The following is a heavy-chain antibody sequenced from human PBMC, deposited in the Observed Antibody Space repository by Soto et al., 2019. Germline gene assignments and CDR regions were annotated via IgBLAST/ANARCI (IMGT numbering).Heavy chain of an antibody. CDR3: ARKVPGSTSRPDYWYFDL. V-gene: IGHV3-23*01. CDR2: ISRGGHAP. CDR1: GFTFINYA. J-gene: IGHJ2*01. D-gene: IGHD5-12*01. Sequence: EVQLLESGGGLVQPGGSLRLSCAGSGFTFINYAMNWDRQAPGKGLEWVSTISRGGHAPFFAESVRGRFTISRDNSKNTVTLQMNTLGVDDTAVYFCARKVPGSTSRPDYWYFDLWGRGTLVTGSS.